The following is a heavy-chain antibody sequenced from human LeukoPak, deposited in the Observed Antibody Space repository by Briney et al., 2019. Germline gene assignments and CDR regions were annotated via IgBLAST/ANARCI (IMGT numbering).Heavy chain of an antibody. CDR3: AKYAAAGAYDRHSEIDS. CDR1: GFTFSSYA. J-gene: IGHJ4*02. CDR2: IAYDGSNK. V-gene: IGHV3-30*04. Sequence: GRSLRLSCAASGFTFSSYAMHWVRQAPGKGLEWVAVIAYDGSNKYSADSLKGQGRFTISRDNSKNTLFLEMNSLRPEDTAVYYCAKYAAAGAYDRHSEIDSWGQGTLVTVSS. D-gene: IGHD3-22*01.